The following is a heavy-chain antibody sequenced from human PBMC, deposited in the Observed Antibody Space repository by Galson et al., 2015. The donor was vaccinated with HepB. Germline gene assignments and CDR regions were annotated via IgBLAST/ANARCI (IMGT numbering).Heavy chain of an antibody. D-gene: IGHD2-15*01. J-gene: IGHJ6*02. CDR3: AREKSGVYYYYGMDV. V-gene: IGHV1-69*01. CDR1: GGTFSSYA. Sequence: CKASGGTFSSYAISWVRQAPGQGLEWMGGIIPIFGTANYAQKFQGRVTITADESTSTAYMELSSLRSEDTAVYYCAREKSGVYYYYGMDVWGQGTTVTVSS. CDR2: IIPIFGTA.